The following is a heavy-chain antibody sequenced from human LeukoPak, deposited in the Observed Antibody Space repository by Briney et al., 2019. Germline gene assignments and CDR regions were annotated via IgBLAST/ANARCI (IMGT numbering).Heavy chain of an antibody. CDR3: ARGQSYGWFDP. V-gene: IGHV3-21*01. J-gene: IGHJ5*02. CDR2: ISGSSSYI. Sequence: PGGSLRLSCAASGFTFSTYSMNWVRQAPGKGLEWVSSISGSSSYIYYADSVNGRFTISRDSAQNSLYLQMNSLRAEDTAVYYCARGQSYGWFDPWGQGTLVTVSS. CDR1: GFTFSTYS. D-gene: IGHD5-18*01.